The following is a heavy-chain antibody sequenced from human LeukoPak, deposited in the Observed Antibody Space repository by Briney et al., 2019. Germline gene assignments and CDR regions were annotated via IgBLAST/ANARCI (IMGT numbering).Heavy chain of an antibody. J-gene: IGHJ4*02. D-gene: IGHD3-3*01. CDR3: ARGGGVYDFWSGSVSPYYFDY. CDR2: INHSGST. Sequence: PSETLSLTCAVYGGSFSGYYWSWIRQPPGKGLEWIGEINHSGSTNYNPSLKSRVTISVDTSKNQFSLRLSSVTAADTAVYYCARGGGVYDFWSGSVSPYYFDYWGQGTLVTVSS. CDR1: GGSFSGYY. V-gene: IGHV4-34*01.